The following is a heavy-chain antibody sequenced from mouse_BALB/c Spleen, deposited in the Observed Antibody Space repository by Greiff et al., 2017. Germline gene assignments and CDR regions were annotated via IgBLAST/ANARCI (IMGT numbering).Heavy chain of an antibody. CDR2: ISYSGST. V-gene: IGHV3-8*02. CDR3: ARYGSSYCWYFDV. Sequence: EVQVVESGPSLVKPSQTLSLTCSVTGDSITSGYWNWIRKFPGNKLEYMGYISYSGSTYYNPSLKSRISITRDTSKNQYYLQLNSVTTEDTATYYCARYGSSYCWYFDVWGAGTTVTVSS. D-gene: IGHD1-1*01. CDR1: GDSITSGY. J-gene: IGHJ1*01.